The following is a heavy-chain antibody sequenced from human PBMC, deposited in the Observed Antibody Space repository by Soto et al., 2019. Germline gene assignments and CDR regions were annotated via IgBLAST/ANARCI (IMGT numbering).Heavy chain of an antibody. Sequence: QVQLQQWGAGLLKPSETLSLTCAVYGGSFSGYYWSWIRQPPGKGLEWIGEINHSGSTNYNPSLKRRVTISVDTSKNQFSLKLSSLTAADTAVYYCARDGSSSGYGWFDPWGQGTLVTVSS. D-gene: IGHD6-6*01. CDR1: GGSFSGYY. V-gene: IGHV4-34*01. CDR3: ARDGSSSGYGWFDP. J-gene: IGHJ5*02. CDR2: INHSGST.